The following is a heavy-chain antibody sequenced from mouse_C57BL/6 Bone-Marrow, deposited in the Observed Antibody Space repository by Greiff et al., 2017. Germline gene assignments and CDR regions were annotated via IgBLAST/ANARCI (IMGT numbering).Heavy chain of an antibody. D-gene: IGHD1-1*01. CDR2: INPSTGGT. CDR1: GYSFTGYY. V-gene: IGHV1-42*01. CDR3: ARGKYYGRSYYAMDY. Sequence: VQLKESGPELVKPGASVKISCKASGYSFTGYYMNWVKQSPEKSLEWIGEINPSTGGTTYNQKFKAKATLTVDKSSSTAYMQLKSLTSEDSAVYYCARGKYYGRSYYAMDYWGQGTSVTVSS. J-gene: IGHJ4*01.